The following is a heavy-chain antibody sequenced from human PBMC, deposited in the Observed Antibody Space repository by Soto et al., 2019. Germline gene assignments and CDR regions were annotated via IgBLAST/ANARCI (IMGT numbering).Heavy chain of an antibody. D-gene: IGHD5-12*01. V-gene: IGHV3-30*18. CDR2: ISYDGSNK. J-gene: IGHJ4*02. CDR3: AKDLGRWLQVGSFDY. Sequence: VGSLRLSCAASGFTFSSYGMHWVRQAPGKGLEWVAVISYDGSNKYYADSVKGRFTISRDNSKNTLYLQMNSLRAEDTAVYYCAKDLGRWLQVGSFDYWGQGTLVTVSS. CDR1: GFTFSSYG.